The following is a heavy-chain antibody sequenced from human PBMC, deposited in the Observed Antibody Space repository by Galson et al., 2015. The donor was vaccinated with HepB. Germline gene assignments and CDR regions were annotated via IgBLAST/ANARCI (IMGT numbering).Heavy chain of an antibody. J-gene: IGHJ5*02. CDR3: ARDGSEDWNYPMSNWFDP. CDR1: GGTSSSYA. V-gene: IGHV1-69*13. D-gene: IGHD1-7*01. Sequence: SVKVSCKASGGTSSSYAISWVRQAPGQGLEWMGGIIPIFGTANYAQKFQGRVTITADESTSTAYMELSSLRSEDTAVYYCARDGSEDWNYPMSNWFDPGGQGTLVTVSS. CDR2: IIPIFGTA.